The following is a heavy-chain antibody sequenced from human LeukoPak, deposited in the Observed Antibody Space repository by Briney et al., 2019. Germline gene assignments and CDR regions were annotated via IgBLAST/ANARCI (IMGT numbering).Heavy chain of an antibody. D-gene: IGHD1-26*01. CDR2: ISSSSSYI. V-gene: IGHV3-21*01. CDR1: GFTFSSYS. CDR3: ARVQAGATGFDY. J-gene: IGHJ4*02. Sequence: PGGSLRLSCAASGFTFSSYSMNWVRQAPGKGLEWVSSISSSSSYIYYADSVKGRFTISRDNAKNSLYLQMNSLRAEDTAVYYCARVQAGATGFDYWGQGTLVTVSS.